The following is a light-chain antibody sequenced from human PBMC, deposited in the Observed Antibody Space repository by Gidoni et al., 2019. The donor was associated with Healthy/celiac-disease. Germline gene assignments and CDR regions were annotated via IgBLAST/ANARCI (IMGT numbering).Light chain of an antibody. J-gene: IGKJ2*01. Sequence: EIVLTQPPATLSVSPGERATLSCRASQSVSSNLAWYQQKPGQAPRLLIYGASTRATGIPARFSGSGSGTEFTLTISSLQSEDFAVYYCQQYNNWPSHTFGQGTKLEIK. CDR3: QQYNNWPSHT. CDR1: QSVSSN. CDR2: GAS. V-gene: IGKV3-15*01.